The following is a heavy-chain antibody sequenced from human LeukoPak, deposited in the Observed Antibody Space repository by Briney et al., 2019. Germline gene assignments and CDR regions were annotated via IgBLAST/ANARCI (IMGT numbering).Heavy chain of an antibody. CDR2: IYYSGNS. D-gene: IGHD3-10*01. CDR1: GGSISSGSHY. CDR3: ARLSYGSGSHYNFYFDF. V-gene: IGHV4-39*01. J-gene: IGHJ4*02. Sequence: ETLSLTCTVSGGSISSGSHYWGWIRQPPGKELEWIESIYYSGNSYYNPSLRSRVTISVDASKNQFSLNLSSVTAADTAVYYCARLSYGSGSHYNFYFDFWGQGTLVTVPA.